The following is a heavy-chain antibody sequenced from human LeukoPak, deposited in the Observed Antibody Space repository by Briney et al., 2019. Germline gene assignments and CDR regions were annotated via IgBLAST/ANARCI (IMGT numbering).Heavy chain of an antibody. D-gene: IGHD3-9*01. V-gene: IGHV4-59*01. CDR2: IYYSGST. CDR1: SGSISSYY. CDR3: ARLGIADYDILTGYYQGGTFDY. Sequence: SETLSLTCTVSSGSISSYYWSWIRQPPGKGLEWIGYIYYSGSTNYNPSLKSRVTISVDTSKNQFSLKLSSVTAADTAVYYCARLGIADYDILTGYYQGGTFDYWGQGTLVTVSS. J-gene: IGHJ4*02.